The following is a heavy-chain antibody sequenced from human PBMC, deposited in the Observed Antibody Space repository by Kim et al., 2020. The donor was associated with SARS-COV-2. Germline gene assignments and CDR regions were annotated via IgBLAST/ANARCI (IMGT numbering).Heavy chain of an antibody. CDR2: ISAYNGNT. Sequence: ASVKVSCKASGYTFTSYGISWVRQAPGQGLEWMGWISAYNGNTNYAQKLQGRVTMTTDTSTSTAYMELRSLRSDDTAVYYCARDGYDYVWGSSYYYYGMDVWGQGTTVTVSS. CDR1: GYTFTSYG. J-gene: IGHJ6*02. CDR3: ARDGYDYVWGSSYYYYGMDV. V-gene: IGHV1-18*01. D-gene: IGHD3-16*01.